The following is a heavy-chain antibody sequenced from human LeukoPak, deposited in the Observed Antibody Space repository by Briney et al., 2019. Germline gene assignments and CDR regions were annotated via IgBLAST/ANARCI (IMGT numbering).Heavy chain of an antibody. Sequence: HSQTLSLTCVISGDSVSSNSAAWNWIRQSPSRGLEWLGRTYYRPKWYNDYAVSVKSRITINPDTSKNQFSLHLNSVTPEDTAVYYCAGYSYGVRPSWGQGTLVTVSS. J-gene: IGHJ5*02. CDR1: GDSVSSNSAA. D-gene: IGHD5-18*01. CDR2: TYYRPKWYN. V-gene: IGHV6-1*01. CDR3: AGYSYGVRPS.